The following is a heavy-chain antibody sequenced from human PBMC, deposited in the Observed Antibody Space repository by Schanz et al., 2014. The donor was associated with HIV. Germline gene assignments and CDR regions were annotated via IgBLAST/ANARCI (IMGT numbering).Heavy chain of an antibody. CDR2: ISAYNGNT. V-gene: IGHV1-18*01. CDR3: ARDRRALGVSYYYYGLDV. D-gene: IGHD3-10*01. J-gene: IGHJ6*02. Sequence: QVQLVQSGAEVKKPGASVKVSCNPSEGTFRHFGLSWVRQAPGQGLEWMGWISAYNGNTNYAQNVQGRVTVTTDTSTSTAYMELRSLRSDDTAVYYCARDRRALGVSYYYYGLDVWGQGTTVTVSS. CDR1: EGTFRHFG.